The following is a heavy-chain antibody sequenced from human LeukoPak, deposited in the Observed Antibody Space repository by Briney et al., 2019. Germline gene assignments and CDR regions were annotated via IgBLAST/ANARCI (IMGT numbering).Heavy chain of an antibody. Sequence: ASVKVSCKASGYTFTGYYMHWVRQAPGQGLEWLGVINPSGGHTNYTHTLQGRVTMTRDTATSAVYMELSSLTSEDTAIYYCARDPSDDYYYYYMDVWGQGTTVTISS. CDR1: GYTFTGYY. CDR2: INPSGGHT. V-gene: IGHV1-46*04. CDR3: ARDPSDDYYYYYMDV. J-gene: IGHJ6*03. D-gene: IGHD2-21*02.